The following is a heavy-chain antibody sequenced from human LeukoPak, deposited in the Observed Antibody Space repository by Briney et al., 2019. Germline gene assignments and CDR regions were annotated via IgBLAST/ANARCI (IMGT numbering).Heavy chain of an antibody. V-gene: IGHV4-59*11. CDR3: ARDGGDMAVDY. D-gene: IGHD3-16*01. CDR2: IYYSGST. Sequence: SETLSLTCTVSGGSISSHYWSWIRQPPGKGLEWIGYIYYSGSTNYNPSLKSRVTISVDTSKNQFSLKLSSVTAADTAVYYCARDGGDMAVDYWGQGTLVTVSS. CDR1: GGSISSHY. J-gene: IGHJ4*02.